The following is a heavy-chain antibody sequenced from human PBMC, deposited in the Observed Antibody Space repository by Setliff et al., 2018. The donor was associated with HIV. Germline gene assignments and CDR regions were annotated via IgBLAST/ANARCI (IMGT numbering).Heavy chain of an antibody. V-gene: IGHV1-2*02. J-gene: IGHJ5*02. CDR1: GYTFTDYY. Sequence: ASVKVSCKASGYTFTDYYMHWVRQAPRQGLEWMGWINPYSGGTNFAQKFQGRVTLTRDRSITTVYMELNSLRSDDTAVYYCARQLSNSFDPWGQGTLVTVSS. D-gene: IGHD1-1*01. CDR3: ARQLSNSFDP. CDR2: INPYSGGT.